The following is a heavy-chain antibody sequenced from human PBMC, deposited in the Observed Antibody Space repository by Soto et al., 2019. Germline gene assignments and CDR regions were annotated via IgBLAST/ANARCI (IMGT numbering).Heavy chain of an antibody. D-gene: IGHD3-10*01. J-gene: IGHJ6*02. CDR1: GFTFSSYW. Sequence: EVQLVESGGGLVQPGGSLRLSCVDSGFTFSSYWMSWIRQAPVKGLEWVGNIKQDGSEENYVDSVKGRFTISRDNAKNSMDLQMNSLRAEDTAVYYCARKASSGRGWDVWGQGTTVVVSS. CDR2: IKQDGSEE. CDR3: ARKASSGRGWDV. V-gene: IGHV3-7*01.